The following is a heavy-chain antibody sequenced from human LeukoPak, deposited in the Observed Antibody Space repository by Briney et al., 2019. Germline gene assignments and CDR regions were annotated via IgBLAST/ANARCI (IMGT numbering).Heavy chain of an antibody. CDR2: INHSGST. D-gene: IGHD2-2*01. J-gene: IGHJ5*02. CDR1: GGSFSGYY. Sequence: SETLSLTCAVHGGSFSGYYWSWIRQPPGKGLEWIGEINHSGSTNYNPSLKSRVTISVDTSKNQFSLKLSPVTAADTAVYYCARDHVVVPAALESDPWGQGTLVTVSS. CDR3: ARDHVVVPAALESDP. V-gene: IGHV4-34*01.